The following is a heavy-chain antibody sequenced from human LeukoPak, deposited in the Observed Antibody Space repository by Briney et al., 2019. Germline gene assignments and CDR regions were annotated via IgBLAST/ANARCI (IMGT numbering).Heavy chain of an antibody. Sequence: SETLSLTCAVYGGSFSGYYWSWIRQPPGKGLEWIGSIYHSGSTYYNPSLKSRVTISVDTSKNQFSLKLSSVTAADTAVYYCARGDIAVAGTSFDYWGQGTLVTVSS. CDR1: GGSFSGYY. CDR2: IYHSGST. V-gene: IGHV4-34*01. D-gene: IGHD6-19*01. J-gene: IGHJ4*02. CDR3: ARGDIAVAGTSFDY.